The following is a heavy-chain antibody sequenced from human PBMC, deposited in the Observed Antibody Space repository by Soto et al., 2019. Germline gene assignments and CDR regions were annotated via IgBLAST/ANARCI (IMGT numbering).Heavy chain of an antibody. J-gene: IGHJ6*02. CDR3: ARLNGYCVSTGCHGYYGMDV. V-gene: IGHV4-39*01. CDR2: TYYSGST. Sequence: SETLSLTCTVSGGSISSGGYYWSWVRQHPGKGLEWIGRTYYSGSTDYHPSLLSRVTISADTSMNEFSLRLSSVTAADTAVYYCARLNGYCVSTGCHGYYGMDVWGQGTTVTVSS. D-gene: IGHD2-2*03. CDR1: GGSISSGGYY.